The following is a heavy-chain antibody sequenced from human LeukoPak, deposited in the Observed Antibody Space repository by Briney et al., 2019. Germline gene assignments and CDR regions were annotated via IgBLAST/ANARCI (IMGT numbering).Heavy chain of an antibody. Sequence: SETLSLTCTVSGGSISSYYWSWIRQPPGKGLEWIGEINHSGSTNYNPSLKSRVTISVDTSKNQFSLKLSSVTAADTAVYYCARGFIAARLYYYYYMDVWGKGTTVTVSS. CDR3: ARGFIAARLYYYYYMDV. V-gene: IGHV4-34*01. D-gene: IGHD6-6*01. J-gene: IGHJ6*03. CDR2: INHSGST. CDR1: GGSISSYY.